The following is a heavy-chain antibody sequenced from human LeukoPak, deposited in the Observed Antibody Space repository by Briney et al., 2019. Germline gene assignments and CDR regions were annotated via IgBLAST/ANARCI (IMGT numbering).Heavy chain of an antibody. V-gene: IGHV3-48*03. CDR2: ISSSGSTI. Sequence: GGSLRLSCAASGFTFSSYEMNWVRQAPGKGLEWVSYISSSGSTIYYADSVKGRFTISRDNAKNSLYLQMNSLRAEDTAVYYCARVRGYSSNAFDIWGQGTMVTVSS. CDR3: ARVRGYSSNAFDI. D-gene: IGHD5-18*01. CDR1: GFTFSSYE. J-gene: IGHJ3*02.